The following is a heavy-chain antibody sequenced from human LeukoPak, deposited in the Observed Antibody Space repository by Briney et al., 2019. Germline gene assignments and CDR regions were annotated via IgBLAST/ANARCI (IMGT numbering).Heavy chain of an antibody. J-gene: IGHJ6*02. Sequence: SVKVSCKASGYTFTSYYMHWVRQAPGQGLEWMGGIIRVTGTADYAQKFQGRVTITADESTSTAYMELTSLRSEDTAAYYCARGRYSSGWKSYSSHYYYGLDVWGQGTTVTVSS. CDR1: GYTFTSYY. D-gene: IGHD6-19*01. CDR3: ARGRYSSGWKSYSSHYYYGLDV. CDR2: IIRVTGTA. V-gene: IGHV1-69*13.